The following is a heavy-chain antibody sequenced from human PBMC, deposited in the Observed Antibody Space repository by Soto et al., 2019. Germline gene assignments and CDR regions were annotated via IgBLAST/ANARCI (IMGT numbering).Heavy chain of an antibody. CDR3: ARDPMPDHYYYGMDV. CDR2: IYFSGST. V-gene: IGHV4-30-4*01. J-gene: IGHJ6*02. Sequence: SETLSLTCTVSGDSVSSRDYYWSWVRQSPGKGLEWIGYIYFSGSTYYSPSLKSRVSMSVDTSKNQFSLRLTSVTAADTAVYFCARDPMPDHYYYGMDVWGPGTTVTVSS. D-gene: IGHD2-2*01. CDR1: GDSVSSRDYY.